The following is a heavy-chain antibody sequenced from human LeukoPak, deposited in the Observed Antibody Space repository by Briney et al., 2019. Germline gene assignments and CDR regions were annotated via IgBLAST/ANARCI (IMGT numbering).Heavy chain of an antibody. V-gene: IGHV4-39*01. CDR3: AIYYPPPGPVDY. J-gene: IGHJ4*02. D-gene: IGHD3-22*01. CDR1: GGSISSSSYY. CDR2: IYYSGST. Sequence: PSETLSLTCTVSGGSISSSSYYWGWIRQPPGKGLEWIGSIYYSGSTYYNPSLKSRVTISVDTSKNQFSLKLSSVTAADTAVYYCAIYYPPPGPVDYWGQGTLVTVSS.